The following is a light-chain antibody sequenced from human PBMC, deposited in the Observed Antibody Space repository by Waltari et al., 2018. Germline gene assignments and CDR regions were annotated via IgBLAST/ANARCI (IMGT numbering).Light chain of an antibody. CDR3: QQHADYPLT. J-gene: IGKJ4*01. CDR1: QGVNNF. Sequence: DIQMTQSPSSLSASVGDPVTITCRASQGVNNFLVWLQQRPGKAPKSLIYGSSTLQSGVPSRFSGSGYGTDFTLTISSLQPEDIATYYCQQHADYPLTFGGGTRVEIK. CDR2: GSS. V-gene: IGKV1-16*01.